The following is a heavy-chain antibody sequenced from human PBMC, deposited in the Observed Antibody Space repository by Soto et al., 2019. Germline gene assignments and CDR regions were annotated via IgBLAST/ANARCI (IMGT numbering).Heavy chain of an antibody. J-gene: IGHJ4*02. CDR3: ARSQWPPNDY. CDR2: ITSSSSYI. D-gene: IGHD6-19*01. V-gene: IGHV3-21*01. Sequence: EVQLVESGGGLVKPGGSLRLSCAASGFTFSSYRMNWVRQAPGKGLEWVSTITSSSSYIYYADSVKGRFTISRDNAKNSLYLQMNSLRAEDTAVYYCARSQWPPNDYWGQGTLVTVYS. CDR1: GFTFSSYR.